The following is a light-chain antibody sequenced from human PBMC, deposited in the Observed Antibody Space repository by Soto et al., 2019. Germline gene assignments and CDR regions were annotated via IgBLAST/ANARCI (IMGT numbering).Light chain of an antibody. V-gene: IGKV1-5*01. CDR2: DAS. Sequence: DIQMTQSPSTLSASVGDRVTITCRASQSISSWLAWYQQKPGKAPKLLIYDASSLESGVPSRFSGSGSGTDFTLTINSLQAEDSATYFCLQDYTYPWTFGQGTKVDIK. J-gene: IGKJ1*01. CDR3: LQDYTYPWT. CDR1: QSISSW.